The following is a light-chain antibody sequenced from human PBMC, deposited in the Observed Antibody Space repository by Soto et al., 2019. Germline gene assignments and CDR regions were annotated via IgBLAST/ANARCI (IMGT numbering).Light chain of an antibody. J-gene: IGKJ2*01. CDR2: DAS. CDR1: QSVSSY. Sequence: EIVLTQSPATLSLSPGERATLSCRARQSVSSYLAWYQQKPGQAPRLLIYDASNRATGIQARFSGSGFGTDFTLTISSLEPEDFAVYYCQQRSNWPPNTFGQGTKLEIK. CDR3: QQRSNWPPNT. V-gene: IGKV3-11*01.